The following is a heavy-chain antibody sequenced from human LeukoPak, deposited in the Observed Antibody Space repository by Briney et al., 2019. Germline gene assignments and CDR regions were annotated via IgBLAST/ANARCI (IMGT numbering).Heavy chain of an antibody. CDR1: GGSISSYY. CDR2: IYTSGST. CDR3: ARHRGAGYYDFWSGYYTEIDY. J-gene: IGHJ4*02. V-gene: IGHV4-4*07. Sequence: SETLSLTCTVSGGSISSYYWSWIRQPAGKGLEWIGRIYTSGSTNYNPSLKSRVTMSVDTSKNQFSLKLSSVTAADTAVYYCARHRGAGYYDFWSGYYTEIDYWGQGTLVTVSS. D-gene: IGHD3-3*01.